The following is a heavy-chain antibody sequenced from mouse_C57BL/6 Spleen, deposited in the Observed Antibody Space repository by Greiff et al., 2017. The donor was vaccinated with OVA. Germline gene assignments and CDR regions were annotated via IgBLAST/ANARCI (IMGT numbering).Heavy chain of an antibody. D-gene: IGHD2-3*01. V-gene: IGHV1-59*01. J-gene: IGHJ4*01. CDR3: ARFRDGYYLYAMDY. CDR2: IDPSDSYT. Sequence: QVQLKQPGAELVRPGTSVKLSCKASGYTFTSYWMHWVKQRPGQGLEWIGVIDPSDSYTNYNQKFKGKATLTVDTSSSTAYMQLSSLTSEDSAVYYCARFRDGYYLYAMDYWGQGTSVTVSS. CDR1: GYTFTSYW.